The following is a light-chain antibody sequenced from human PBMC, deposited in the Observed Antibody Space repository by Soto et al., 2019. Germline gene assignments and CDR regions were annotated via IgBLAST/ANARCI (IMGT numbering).Light chain of an antibody. CDR1: QSILHSPNNKNY. J-gene: IGKJ1*01. CDR3: QQYYSTLWT. V-gene: IGKV4-1*01. CDR2: WAS. Sequence: DIVMTQSPDSLAVSLGERATINCKSSQSILHSPNNKNYLAWYQQKSGQPPKLLIYWASTRESGVPDRFSGSGSGTDFTLTISSLQAEDVAVYYCQQYYSTLWTFGQGTKVEIK.